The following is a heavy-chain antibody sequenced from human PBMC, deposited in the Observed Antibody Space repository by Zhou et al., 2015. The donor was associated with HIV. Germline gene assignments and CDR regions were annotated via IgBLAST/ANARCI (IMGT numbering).Heavy chain of an antibody. CDR2: ISSSSSYI. CDR3: ARVLESGDYYYYGMDV. V-gene: IGHV3-21*01. D-gene: IGHD2-15*01. Sequence: EVQLVESGGGLVKPGGSLRLSCAASGFTFSSYSMNWVRQAPGKGLEWVSSISSSSSYIYYADSVKGRFTISRDNAKNSLYLQMNSLRAEDTAVYYCARVLESGDYYYYGMDVWGQGTTVTVSS. J-gene: IGHJ6*02. CDR1: GFTFSSYS.